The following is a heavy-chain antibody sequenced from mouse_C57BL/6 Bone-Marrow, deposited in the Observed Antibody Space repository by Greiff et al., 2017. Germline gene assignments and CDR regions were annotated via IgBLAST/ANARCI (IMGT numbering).Heavy chain of an antibody. Sequence: VQLQQSGAELVRPGASVTLSCKASGYTFTDYEMHWVKQTPVHGLEWIGAIDPETGGTAYNQKFKGKAILTADKPSSTASMELRSLTSEASAVYYCAKNYYSGSYDYWGQGTTLTVSS. CDR2: IDPETGGT. CDR3: AKNYYSGSYDY. CDR1: GYTFTDYE. V-gene: IGHV1-15*01. J-gene: IGHJ2*01. D-gene: IGHD1-1*01.